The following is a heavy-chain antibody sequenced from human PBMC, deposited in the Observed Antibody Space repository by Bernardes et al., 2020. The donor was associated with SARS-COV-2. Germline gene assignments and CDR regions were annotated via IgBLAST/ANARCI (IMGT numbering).Heavy chain of an antibody. Sequence: GGSLRLSCTASGFTFNTNTMAWVRQAPGKGLEWVSSITASSFDTYFADSVKGRFSVSRDNSKNTLFLQMNSLRAEDTALYFCAREDYELDLWGQGTLVTVSS. CDR1: GFTFNTNT. V-gene: IGHV3-23*01. CDR3: AREDYELDL. D-gene: IGHD4-17*01. CDR2: ITASSFDT. J-gene: IGHJ5*02.